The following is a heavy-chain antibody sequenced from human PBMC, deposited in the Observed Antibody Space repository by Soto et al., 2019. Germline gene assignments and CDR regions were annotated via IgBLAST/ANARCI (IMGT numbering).Heavy chain of an antibody. D-gene: IGHD7-27*01. CDR3: VRVTGAERH. CDR2: IYNHGQI. Sequence: ESGGGLTQPGGSLRLSYVVSGFIVSRSHMMWVRQAPGKGLEGVSVIYNHGQINYVDPVKGRFTIARDNSKNTIYLQMNSLKVEDTAVYYCVRVTGAERHWGQGALVTVSS. V-gene: IGHV3-53*01. J-gene: IGHJ4*02. CDR1: GFIVSRSH.